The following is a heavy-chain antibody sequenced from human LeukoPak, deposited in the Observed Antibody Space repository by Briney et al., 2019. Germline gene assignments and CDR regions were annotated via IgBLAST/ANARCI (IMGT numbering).Heavy chain of an antibody. CDR3: ARDPGYSSGWYGAFDI. J-gene: IGHJ3*02. CDR2: IWYDGSNK. CDR1: GFTFSSYS. D-gene: IGHD6-19*01. Sequence: PGRSLRLSCAASGFTFSSYSMHWVRQAPGKGLEWVAVIWYDGSNKYYADSVKGRFTISRDNSKNTLYLQMNSLRAEDTAVYYCARDPGYSSGWYGAFDIWGQGTMVTVSS. V-gene: IGHV3-33*01.